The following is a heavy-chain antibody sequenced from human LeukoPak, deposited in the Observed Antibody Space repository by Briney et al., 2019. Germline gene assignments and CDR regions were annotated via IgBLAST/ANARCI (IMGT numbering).Heavy chain of an antibody. V-gene: IGHV3-23*01. CDR2: ISGSGGSA. J-gene: IGHJ4*02. CDR1: GFTFSSYG. D-gene: IGHD6-19*01. CDR3: AKVVRSGSYYFDY. Sequence: GGSLRLSCAASGFTFSSYGMSWVRQAPGKGLEWVSGISGSGGSAYYADSVKGRFTISRDNSKNTLYLQMNSLRAEDTALYYCAKVVRSGSYYFDYWGQGTLVTVSS.